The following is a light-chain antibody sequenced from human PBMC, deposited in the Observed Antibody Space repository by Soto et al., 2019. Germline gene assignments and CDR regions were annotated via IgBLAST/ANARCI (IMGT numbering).Light chain of an antibody. Sequence: DIQMTQSPSTLSASVGDRVTITCRASQSISSWLAWYQQKPGKAPKLLIYDASSLESGVPSRFSDSGSGTELTLTISSLQTDDFSTYYCQQYNSYWLTFGGGTKVEIK. V-gene: IGKV1-5*01. CDR3: QQYNSYWLT. CDR1: QSISSW. CDR2: DAS. J-gene: IGKJ4*01.